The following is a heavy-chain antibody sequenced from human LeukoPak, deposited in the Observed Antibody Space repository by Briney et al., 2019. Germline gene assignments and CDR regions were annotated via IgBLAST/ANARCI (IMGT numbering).Heavy chain of an antibody. Sequence: GGSLRLSCAASGLTVNSKYVSWVRQAPGKGLEWVSAISGSGGSTYYADSVKGRFTISRDNSKNTLYLQMNSLGADDTAVYYCAKGNWRYFDYWGQGTLVTVSS. V-gene: IGHV3-23*01. CDR1: GLTVNSKY. CDR2: ISGSGGST. D-gene: IGHD1-1*01. J-gene: IGHJ4*02. CDR3: AKGNWRYFDY.